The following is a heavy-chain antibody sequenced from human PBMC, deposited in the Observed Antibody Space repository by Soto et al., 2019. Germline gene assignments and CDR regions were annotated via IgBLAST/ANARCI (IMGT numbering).Heavy chain of an antibody. CDR1: GYTFTTYG. J-gene: IGHJ5*02. D-gene: IGHD3-22*01. V-gene: IGHV1-18*01. CDR3: TRAKVFITPNWFDP. Sequence: QVQLVQSAGEVKKPGASVKVSCKASGYTFTTYGITWVRQAPGQGLEYIGWISTYNGNTDFAQKVQNRVTFTTDTSTNTAYMELRSLLPDDSAIYDCTRAKVFITPNWFDPWGQGTLVTVSS. CDR2: ISTYNGNT.